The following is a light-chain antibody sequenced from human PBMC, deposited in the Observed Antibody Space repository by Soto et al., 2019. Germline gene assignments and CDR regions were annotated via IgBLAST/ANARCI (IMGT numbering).Light chain of an antibody. Sequence: EIMLTQSPGSLSLSPGERATLSCRASQTVSSSYLAWYQRKPGQAPRLLIYGASSRATGIPDRFSGSGSGTDFTLTISRLEPEDFAVYYCQQYASSLLTFGGGTKVDIK. CDR3: QQYASSLLT. V-gene: IGKV3-20*01. J-gene: IGKJ4*01. CDR2: GAS. CDR1: QTVSSSY.